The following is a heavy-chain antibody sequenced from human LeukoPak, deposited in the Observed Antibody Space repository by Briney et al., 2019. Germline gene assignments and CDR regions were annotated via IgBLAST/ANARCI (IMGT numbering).Heavy chain of an antibody. Sequence: PGGSLRLSCAASGFTFSSYSMNWVRQAPGKGLEWVSSISSSSSYIYYADSVKGRFTISRDNAKNSLYLQMNSLRAEDTAVYYCARDLYDSSGYPDAFDIWGQGTMVTVSS. V-gene: IGHV3-21*01. D-gene: IGHD3-22*01. J-gene: IGHJ3*02. CDR1: GFTFSSYS. CDR3: ARDLYDSSGYPDAFDI. CDR2: ISSSSSYI.